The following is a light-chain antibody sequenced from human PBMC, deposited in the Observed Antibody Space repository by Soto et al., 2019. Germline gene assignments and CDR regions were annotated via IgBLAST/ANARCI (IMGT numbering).Light chain of an antibody. V-gene: IGKV1-39*01. Sequence: DIQMTQSPSSLSPSVGDRVSITCRASQSISGYLNWHQQKPGKAPELLIYSTSKLQSGVPSRFGGSGSGTDFTLTISSLQPEDFATYYCQQSYSTPHTFGQGTRLEIK. CDR2: STS. J-gene: IGKJ5*01. CDR1: QSISGY. CDR3: QQSYSTPHT.